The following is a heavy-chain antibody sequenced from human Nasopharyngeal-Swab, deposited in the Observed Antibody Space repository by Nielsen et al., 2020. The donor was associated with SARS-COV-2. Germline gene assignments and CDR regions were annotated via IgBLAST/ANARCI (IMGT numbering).Heavy chain of an antibody. CDR1: GFSFSSYT. CDR2: ISGGGNYI. Sequence: ESLKISCAASGFSFSSYTMNWVRQSPGKGLEWVSSISGGGNYIYYAESVKGRFIISRDRTETSVYLQLNSLRVEDTAVYFCARDRGQEMTTVTNGFAYWGQGTLVTVSS. V-gene: IGHV3-21*01. CDR3: ARDRGQEMTTVTNGFAY. J-gene: IGHJ4*01. D-gene: IGHD4-11*01.